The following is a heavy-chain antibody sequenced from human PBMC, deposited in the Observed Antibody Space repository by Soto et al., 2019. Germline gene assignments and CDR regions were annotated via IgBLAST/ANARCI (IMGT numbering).Heavy chain of an antibody. CDR2: IYYSGST. D-gene: IGHD4-17*01. V-gene: IGHV4-39*01. J-gene: IGHJ4*02. Sequence: QLQLQESGPGLVKPSETLSLTCTVSGGSISSSSYYWGWIRQPPGKGLEWIGSIYYSGSTYYNPSLKSRVTISVDTSKNQFSLKLSSVTAADTAVYYCAPLTTEYYFDYWGQGTLVTVSS. CDR1: GGSISSSSYY. CDR3: APLTTEYYFDY.